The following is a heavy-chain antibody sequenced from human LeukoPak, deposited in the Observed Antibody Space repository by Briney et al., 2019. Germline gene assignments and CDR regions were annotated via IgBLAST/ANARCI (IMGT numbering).Heavy chain of an antibody. CDR1: RGSIYNYY. CDR2: IYSSGST. V-gene: IGHV4-59*01. Sequence: SETLSLTCIVSRGSIYNYYWSWIRQPPGKGLEWIGHIYSSGSTNYNSSLKSRVTISVDTSKNQFSLKLTSVTAADTAVNYCARNVAARTHPSRWGQGTLVTVSS. D-gene: IGHD6-6*01. J-gene: IGHJ4*02. CDR3: ARNVAARTHPSR.